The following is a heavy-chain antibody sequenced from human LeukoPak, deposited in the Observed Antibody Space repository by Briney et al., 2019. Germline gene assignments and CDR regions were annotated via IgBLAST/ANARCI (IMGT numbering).Heavy chain of an antibody. CDR2: ISYDGSNK. CDR1: GFIFSSYA. V-gene: IGHV3-30*01. CDR3: ARAGYEY. J-gene: IGHJ4*02. Sequence: GGSLRLSCAASGFIFSSYAMHWVRQAPGKGLEWMAVISYDGSNKYYADSVRGRFTISRDNSKNTLYLQMNGLRAEDTAVYYCARAGYEYWGQGTLVTVSS. D-gene: IGHD3-3*01.